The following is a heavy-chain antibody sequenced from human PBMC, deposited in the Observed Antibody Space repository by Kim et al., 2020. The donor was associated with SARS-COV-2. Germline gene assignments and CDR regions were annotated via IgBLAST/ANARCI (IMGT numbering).Heavy chain of an antibody. Sequence: SETLSLTCAVYGGSFSGYYWSWIRQPPGKGLEWIGEINHSGSTNYNPSLKSRVTISVDTSKNQFSLKLSSVTAADTAVYYCARAVWFGELLQYYYYGMDVWGQGTTVTVSS. D-gene: IGHD3-10*01. V-gene: IGHV4-34*01. J-gene: IGHJ6*02. CDR3: ARAVWFGELLQYYYYGMDV. CDR2: INHSGST. CDR1: GGSFSGYY.